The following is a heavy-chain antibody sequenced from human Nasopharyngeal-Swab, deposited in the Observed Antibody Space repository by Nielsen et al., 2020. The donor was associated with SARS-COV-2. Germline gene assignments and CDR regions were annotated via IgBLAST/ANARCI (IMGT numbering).Heavy chain of an antibody. V-gene: IGHV7-4-1*02. CDR2: INTNTGNP. CDR1: GYTFTSYA. CDR3: AREERGVTLEEGYYYYGMDV. Sequence: ASVKVSCKASGYTFTSYAMNWVRQAPGQGLEWMGWINTNTGNPTYAQGFTGRFVFSLDTSVSTAYLQISSLKAEDTAVYYCAREERGVTLEEGYYYYGMDVWGQGTTVTVSS. J-gene: IGHJ6*02. D-gene: IGHD3-10*01.